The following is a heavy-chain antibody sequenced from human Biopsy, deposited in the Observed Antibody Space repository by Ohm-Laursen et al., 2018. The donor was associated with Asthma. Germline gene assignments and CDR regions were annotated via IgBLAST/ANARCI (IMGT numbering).Heavy chain of an antibody. D-gene: IGHD3-22*01. Sequence: SQTLSLTCTVSGDSITSGGCCWNWIRQHPGKGLEWIGYIHHSGTSHFNPSLKSRVSFSRDTSKNQFSLRLSSVTAADTAMYYCVRIPRRSGSYFVDYWGQGTLVTVSS. J-gene: IGHJ4*02. CDR2: IHHSGTS. CDR1: GDSITSGGCC. V-gene: IGHV4-31*03. CDR3: VRIPRRSGSYFVDY.